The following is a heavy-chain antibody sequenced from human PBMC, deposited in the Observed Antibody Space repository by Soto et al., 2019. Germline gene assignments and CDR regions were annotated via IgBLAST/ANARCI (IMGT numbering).Heavy chain of an antibody. CDR1: GYSFITSYH. CDR3: ARDTGYDHDAFDI. Sequence: QVQLVQSGAEVKKPGASVKVSCKASGYSFITSYHMHWVRQAPGQGLEWMGIINPTGSMTRYSQKFQGRLTRTRDTSTATDYMELSNLTSEDTAVYFCARDTGYDHDAFDIVGQGTRVTVSS. CDR2: INPTGSMT. J-gene: IGHJ3*02. V-gene: IGHV1-46*01. D-gene: IGHD5-12*01.